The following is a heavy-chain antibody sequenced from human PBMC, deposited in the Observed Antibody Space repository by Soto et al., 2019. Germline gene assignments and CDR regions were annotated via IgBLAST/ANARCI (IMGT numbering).Heavy chain of an antibody. CDR1: GYTFTGYY. V-gene: IGHV1-2*04. CDR3: AREVPTSDSSSWYSGWFDP. CDR2: INPNSGGT. J-gene: IGHJ5*02. Sequence: QVQLVQSGAEVKKPGASVKVSCKASGYTFTGYYMHWVQQAPGQGLEWMGWINPNSGGTNYAQKFQGWVTMTRDTSISTAYMELSRLRSDDTAVYYCAREVPTSDSSSWYSGWFDPWGQGTLVTVSS. D-gene: IGHD6-13*01.